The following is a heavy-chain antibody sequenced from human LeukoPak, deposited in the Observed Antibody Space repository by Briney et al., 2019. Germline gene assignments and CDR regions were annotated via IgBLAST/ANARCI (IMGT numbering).Heavy chain of an antibody. CDR1: GFTFSSYA. CDR2: ISYDGSNK. V-gene: IGHV3-30*04. J-gene: IGHJ5*02. D-gene: IGHD3-10*01. Sequence: GGSLRLSCAASGFTFSSYAMHWVRQAPGKGLEWVAVISYDGSNKYYADSVKGRFTISRDNSKNTLYLQMNSLRAEDTAVYYCARDRGLLWFGEFRNWFDPWGQGTLVTVSS. CDR3: ARDRGLLWFGEFRNWFDP.